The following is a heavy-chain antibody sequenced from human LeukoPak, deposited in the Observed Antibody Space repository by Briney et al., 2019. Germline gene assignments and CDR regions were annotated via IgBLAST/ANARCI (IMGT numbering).Heavy chain of an antibody. D-gene: IGHD4-23*01. CDR2: TYYSGST. J-gene: IGHJ4*02. CDR1: GGSISSYY. V-gene: IGHV4-59*01. Sequence: SETLSLTCTVSGGSISSYYWSWIRQPPGKGLEWIGYTYYSGSTNYNPSLKSRVTISVDTSKNQFSLKLSSVTAADTAVYYCARDRRVSGRWTDYGGYYFDYWGQGTLVTVSS. CDR3: ARDRRVSGRWTDYGGYYFDY.